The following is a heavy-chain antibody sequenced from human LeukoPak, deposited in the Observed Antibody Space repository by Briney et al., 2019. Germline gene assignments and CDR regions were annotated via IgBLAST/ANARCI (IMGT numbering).Heavy chain of an antibody. CDR3: ATEGGNYLTKLEY. J-gene: IGHJ4*02. CDR2: IWHDGSNK. Sequence: GTSLRLSCAASGFTFSSSGMHWVRQAPGKGLEWVAVIWHDGSNKYYADSVKGRFTIPRDQSRNTLYLQMNSLRAEDTALYYCATEGGNYLTKLEYWGQGTPVTVSS. V-gene: IGHV3-33*01. D-gene: IGHD1-26*01. CDR1: GFTFSSSG.